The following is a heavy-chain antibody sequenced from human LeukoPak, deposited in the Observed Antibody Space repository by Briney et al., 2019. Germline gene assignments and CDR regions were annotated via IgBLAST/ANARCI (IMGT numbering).Heavy chain of an antibody. CDR2: INHSRST. CDR1: GGSFSGYY. Sequence: PSETLSLTCAVYGGSFSGYYWSWIRQPPGKGLEWIGEINHSRSTNYNPSLKSRVTISVDTSKNQFSLKLRSVTAADTAVYYCARRLWFGVTRSPFDYWAQGTLVTVSS. CDR3: ARRLWFGVTRSPFDY. D-gene: IGHD3-10*01. V-gene: IGHV4-34*01. J-gene: IGHJ4*02.